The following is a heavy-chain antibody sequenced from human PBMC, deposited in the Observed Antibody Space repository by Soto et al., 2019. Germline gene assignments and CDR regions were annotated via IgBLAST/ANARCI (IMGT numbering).Heavy chain of an antibody. D-gene: IGHD6-6*01. Sequence: PGGSLRLSCTASGFTFGDYAMSWFRQAPGKGLEWVGFIRSKAYGGTTEYAASVKGRFTISRDDSKSIAYLQMNSLKTEDTAVYYCTRGSIERPYLYYYYYMDVWGKGTTVTVSS. CDR1: GFTFGDYA. V-gene: IGHV3-49*03. CDR3: TRGSIERPYLYYYYYMDV. CDR2: IRSKAYGGTT. J-gene: IGHJ6*03.